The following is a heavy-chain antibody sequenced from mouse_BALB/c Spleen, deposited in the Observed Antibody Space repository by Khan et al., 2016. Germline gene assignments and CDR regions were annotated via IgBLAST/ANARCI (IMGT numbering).Heavy chain of an antibody. V-gene: IGHV2-6-7*01. Sequence: QVQLKESGPGLVAPSQSLSITCTVSGFSLTGYGVNWVRQPPGKGLEWLGMIWGDGSTDYNSALKSRLSISKDNSKSQVFLKMNSLQTDDTAGYYCARVLYYDPGLFAYWGQGPLVPVSP. CDR3: ARVLYYDPGLFAY. CDR2: IWGDGST. J-gene: IGHJ3*01. D-gene: IGHD2-4*01. CDR1: GFSLTGYG.